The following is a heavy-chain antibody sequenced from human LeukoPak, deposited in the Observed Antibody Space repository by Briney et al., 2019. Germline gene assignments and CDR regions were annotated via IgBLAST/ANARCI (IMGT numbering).Heavy chain of an antibody. CDR2: ISGSGGST. V-gene: IGHV3-23*01. Sequence: PGGSLRLSCAASGFTFSSYGMSWVRQAPGKGLEWVSAISGSGGSTYYADSVKGRFTISRDNSKNTLYLQMNSLRAEDTAVYYCARAQAGYDSSGYYYFYHDYWGQGTLVTVSS. D-gene: IGHD3-22*01. CDR1: GFTFSSYG. CDR3: ARAQAGYDSSGYYYFYHDY. J-gene: IGHJ4*02.